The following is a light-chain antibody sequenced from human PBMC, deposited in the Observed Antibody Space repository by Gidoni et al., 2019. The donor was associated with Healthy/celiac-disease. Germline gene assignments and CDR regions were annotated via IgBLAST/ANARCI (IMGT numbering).Light chain of an antibody. Sequence: EIVMTQSPATLSVSPGERATLSCRASQSVSSNLAWYPQKPGQAPRLLSYGASTRATGNPARFSGSGSGTKFTLTISSLQSEDFAVYYCQHYNNWPLTFGGGTKVEIK. J-gene: IGKJ4*01. CDR2: GAS. CDR1: QSVSSN. V-gene: IGKV3-15*01. CDR3: QHYNNWPLT.